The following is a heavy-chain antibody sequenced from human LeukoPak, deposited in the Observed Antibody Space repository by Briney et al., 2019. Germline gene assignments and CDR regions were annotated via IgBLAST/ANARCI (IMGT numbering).Heavy chain of an antibody. CDR1: EFAFSTYN. Sequence: GGSLRLSCAASEFAFSTYNMNWVRQAPGKGLEWVSYISTGSSTTYYADSVKGRFTISRDNVENSLYLQMNSLRDEDTAVYYCAKYVRGIAAAGIPGDAFDIWGQGTMVTVSS. D-gene: IGHD6-13*01. J-gene: IGHJ3*02. CDR3: AKYVRGIAAAGIPGDAFDI. CDR2: ISTGSSTT. V-gene: IGHV3-48*02.